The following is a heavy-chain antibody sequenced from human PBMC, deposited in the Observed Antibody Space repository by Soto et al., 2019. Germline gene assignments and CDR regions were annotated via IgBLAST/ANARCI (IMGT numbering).Heavy chain of an antibody. CDR2: ILPSGST. CDR3: AREGGSGSPDGFFDL. CDR1: GGFISSGGYS. D-gene: IGHD1-26*01. J-gene: IGHJ2*01. V-gene: IGHV4-30-2*01. Sequence: QLRLQESGSGLVKPSQTLSLTCVVSGGFISSGGYSWSWIRQPPGKGLEWIGYILPSGSTYYNPSLKRPVTXTXXXSXHQVSLNFSPVTAADTAVYYCAREGGSGSPDGFFDLWGRGTLVTVSS.